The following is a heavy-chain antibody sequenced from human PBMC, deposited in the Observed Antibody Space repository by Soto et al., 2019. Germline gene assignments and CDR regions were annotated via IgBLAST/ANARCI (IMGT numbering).Heavy chain of an antibody. J-gene: IGHJ4*02. V-gene: IGHV4-59*12. CDR1: SGSISSYY. CDR3: ARDPARGGGSYLGYFDY. D-gene: IGHD1-26*01. CDR2: IYYSGST. Sequence: PSETLSLTCTVSSGSISSYYWSWIRQPPGKGLEWIGYIYYSGSTNYNPSLKSRVTISVDTSMNQFSLTLTSVTAADTAVYYCARDPARGGGSYLGYFDYWGQGTPVTVSS.